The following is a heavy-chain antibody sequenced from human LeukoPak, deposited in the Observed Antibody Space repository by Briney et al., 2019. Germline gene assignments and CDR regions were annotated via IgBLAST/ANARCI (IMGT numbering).Heavy chain of an antibody. CDR1: GFTFSSYW. V-gene: IGHV3-7*01. CDR2: IKQDGSEK. J-gene: IGHJ3*02. D-gene: IGHD3-22*01. CDR3: ARDQPPHYYDSSGYSDDAFDI. Sequence: GGSLRLSCAASGFTFSSYWMSWVRQAPGKGLEWVANIKQDGSEKYYVDSVKGRFTISRDNAKNSLYLQMNSLRAEDTAVYYCARDQPPHYYDSSGYSDDAFDIWGQGTMVTVSS.